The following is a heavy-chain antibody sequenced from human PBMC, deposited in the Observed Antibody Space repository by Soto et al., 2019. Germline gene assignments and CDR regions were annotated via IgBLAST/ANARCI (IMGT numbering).Heavy chain of an antibody. Sequence: QVQLQESGPGLVKPSETLSLTCTVSGDSVSRADSYWSWIRQPPGKGLEWIGYIFSSGSTEYNPPLRGRVIISVDTSKNQLSLKLSTVTAADTAVYFCARGMDNNKVGWWGQGTLVTVSA. J-gene: IGHJ4*02. D-gene: IGHD1-1*01. CDR3: ARGMDNNKVGW. V-gene: IGHV4-61*08. CDR2: IFSSGST. CDR1: GDSVSRADSY.